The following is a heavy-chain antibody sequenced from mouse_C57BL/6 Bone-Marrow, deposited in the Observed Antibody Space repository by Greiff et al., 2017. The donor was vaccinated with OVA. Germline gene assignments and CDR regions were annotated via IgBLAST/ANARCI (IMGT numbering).Heavy chain of an antibody. CDR2: IYPGNSDT. CDR3: TIEVIYDDYDGASCFAD. CDR1: GYTFTSYW. D-gene: IGHD2-4*01. Sequence: VQLQQSGTVLARPGASVKMSCKTSGYTFTSYWMHWVKQRPGQGLEWIGAIYPGNSDTSYNQKFKGKAKLTAVTSASPAYMELSSLTNEDSAVYYGTIEVIYDDYDGASCFADWGQGTLGTVSA. J-gene: IGHJ3*01. V-gene: IGHV1-5*01.